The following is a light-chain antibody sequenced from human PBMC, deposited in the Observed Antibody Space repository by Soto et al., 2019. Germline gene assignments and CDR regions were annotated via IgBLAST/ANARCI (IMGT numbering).Light chain of an antibody. CDR1: QSVLYSSNNKNY. V-gene: IGKV4-1*01. J-gene: IGKJ4*01. Sequence: DIVMTQSPDSLAVSLGERATINCKSSQSVLYSSNNKNYLAWYHQKPGQPPKLLIYWASTRESGVPDRFSGSGSGTDFTLTISSLQAEDVAVYYCQQYYSLPPTFGGGTKVEIK. CDR3: QQYYSLPPT. CDR2: WAS.